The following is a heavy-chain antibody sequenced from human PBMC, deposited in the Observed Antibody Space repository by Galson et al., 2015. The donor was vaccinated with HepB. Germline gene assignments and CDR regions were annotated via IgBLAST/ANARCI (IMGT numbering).Heavy chain of an antibody. D-gene: IGHD3-3*01. CDR1: GFSLSTSGVG. V-gene: IGHV2-5*02. CDR3: AHTTTYYDFWSGYYAWFDP. Sequence: PALVKPTQTLTLTCTFSGFSLSTSGVGVGWIRQPPGKALEWLALIYWDDDKRYSPSLKSRLTITKDTSKNQVVLTMTNMDPVDTATYYCAHTTTYYDFWSGYYAWFDPWGQGTLVTVSS. J-gene: IGHJ5*02. CDR2: IYWDDDK.